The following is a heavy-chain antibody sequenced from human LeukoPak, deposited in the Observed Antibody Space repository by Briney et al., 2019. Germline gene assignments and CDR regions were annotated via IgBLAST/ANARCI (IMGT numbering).Heavy chain of an antibody. CDR1: GGSISSSSYY. Sequence: SETLSLTRTVSGGSISSSSYYWGWIRQPPGKGLERIGSIYYSGSTYYNPSLKSRVTISVDTSKNQFSLKLSSVTAADTAVYYCARQRFYYYGSGSYRLDAFDIWGQGTMVTASS. CDR3: ARQRFYYYGSGSYRLDAFDI. D-gene: IGHD3-10*01. J-gene: IGHJ3*02. V-gene: IGHV4-39*01. CDR2: IYYSGST.